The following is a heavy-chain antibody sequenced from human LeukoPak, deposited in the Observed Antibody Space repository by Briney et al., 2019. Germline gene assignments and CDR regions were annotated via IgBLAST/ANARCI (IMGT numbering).Heavy chain of an antibody. CDR3: ARGGEAVFDY. D-gene: IGHD5-12*01. Sequence: GGSLRLSCAASGFTFSSYSMNWVRQAPGKGLEWVSYISSSNSYTKYADSVKGRFTISRDNAKNSLYLQMNSLRAEDTAVYYCARGGEAVFDYWGHGTLATVSS. CDR1: GFTFSSYS. V-gene: IGHV3-21*05. CDR2: ISSSNSYT. J-gene: IGHJ4*01.